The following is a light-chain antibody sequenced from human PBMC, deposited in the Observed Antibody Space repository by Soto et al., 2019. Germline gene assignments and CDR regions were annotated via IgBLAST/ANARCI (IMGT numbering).Light chain of an antibody. CDR1: QSVGSS. CDR2: DAS. J-gene: IGKJ1*01. CDR3: QQYDTYPWT. Sequence: DIPMTQSPSTLSASVGDRVTITCRASQSVGSSLAWFQQKPGKVPKSLIYDASSLQSGVPSRFSGSGSGTEFTLTVSSLQPDDFATYHCQQYDTYPWTFGQGTRVEIK. V-gene: IGKV1-5*01.